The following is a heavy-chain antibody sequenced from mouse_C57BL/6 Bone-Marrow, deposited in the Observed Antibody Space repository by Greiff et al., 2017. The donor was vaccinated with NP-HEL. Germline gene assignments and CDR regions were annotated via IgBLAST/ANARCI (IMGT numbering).Heavy chain of an antibody. CDR2: IYPRSGNT. Sequence: VKVVESGAELARPGASVKLSCKASGYTFTSYGISWVKQRTGQGLEWIGEIYPRSGNTYYNEQFKGKATLTADKSSSSAYMELRSLTSEDAAGYFCARWMNWDVAWFAYWGQGTLVTVSA. V-gene: IGHV1-81*01. J-gene: IGHJ3*01. D-gene: IGHD4-1*01. CDR3: ARWMNWDVAWFAY. CDR1: GYTFTSYG.